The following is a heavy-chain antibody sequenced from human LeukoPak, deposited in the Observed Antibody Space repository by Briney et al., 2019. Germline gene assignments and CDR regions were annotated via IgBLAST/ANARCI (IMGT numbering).Heavy chain of an antibody. J-gene: IGHJ4*02. CDR2: ISAHKGYT. CDR1: GYTFTSYD. D-gene: IGHD4-23*01. Sequence: ASVKVSCKASGYTFTSYDITWVRQAPGQGLEWMGWISAHKGYTKYSQRFQGRVVLTADTSTTTAYMELRSLRSDDTAVYYCARGGVDDYGGNGPFDYWGQGTLVTVSP. CDR3: ARGGVDDYGGNGPFDY. V-gene: IGHV1-18*01.